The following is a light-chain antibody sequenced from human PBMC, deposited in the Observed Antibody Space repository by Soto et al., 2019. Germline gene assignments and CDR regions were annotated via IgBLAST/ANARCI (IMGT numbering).Light chain of an antibody. V-gene: IGKV3-20*01. CDR3: QQYGSSRIT. J-gene: IGKJ5*01. CDR2: GAS. CDR1: QSVSSSC. Sequence: EIVLTQSLGTPALSPGERATLSCRASQSVSSSCLAWYQQKPGQAPRLLIYGASSRATGIPDRSSGSGSGTDFTLTISRLEPEDFAVYYCQQYGSSRITFGQGTRLEIK.